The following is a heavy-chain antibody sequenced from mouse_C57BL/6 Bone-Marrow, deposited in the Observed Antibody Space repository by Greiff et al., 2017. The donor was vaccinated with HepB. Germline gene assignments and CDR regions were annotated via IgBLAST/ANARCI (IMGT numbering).Heavy chain of an antibody. J-gene: IGHJ2*01. CDR1: GYTFTSYW. D-gene: IGHD1-1*01. CDR3: ARTITTVDDYFDY. CDR2: INPSNGGT. Sequence: VQLQQPGTELVKPGASVKLSCKASGYTFTSYWMHWVKQRPGQGLEWIGNINPSNGGTNYNEKFKSKATLTVDKSSSTAYMQLSSLTSEDSAVYYCARTITTVDDYFDYWGQGTTLTVSS. V-gene: IGHV1-53*01.